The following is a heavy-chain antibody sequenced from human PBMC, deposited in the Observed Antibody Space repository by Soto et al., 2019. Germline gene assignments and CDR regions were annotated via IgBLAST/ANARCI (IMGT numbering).Heavy chain of an antibody. CDR3: ARQGVEKDGYNFYYYYGMDV. CDR1: GGSISSSSYY. CDR2: IYYSGST. D-gene: IGHD5-12*01. J-gene: IGHJ6*02. Sequence: SETLSLTCTVSGGSISSSSYYWGWIRQPPGKGLEWIWSIYYSGSTYYNPSLKSRVAISVDTSKNQFSLKLSSVTAADTAVYYCARQGVEKDGYNFYYYYGMDVWGQGTTVTVSS. V-gene: IGHV4-39*01.